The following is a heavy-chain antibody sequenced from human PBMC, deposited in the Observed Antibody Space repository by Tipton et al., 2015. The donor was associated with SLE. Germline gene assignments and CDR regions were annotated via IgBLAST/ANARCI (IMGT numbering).Heavy chain of an antibody. CDR1: GFTFSGSA. Sequence: SLRLSCAASGFTFSGSAMHWVRQASGKGLEWVGRIRSKANSYATAHAASVKGRFTISRDDSKNTAYLQMNSLKTEDTAVYYCTTTRIAARQDYYYYGMDVWGQGTTVTVSS. D-gene: IGHD6-6*01. CDR3: TTTRIAARQDYYYYGMDV. V-gene: IGHV3-73*01. CDR2: IRSKANSYAT. J-gene: IGHJ6*02.